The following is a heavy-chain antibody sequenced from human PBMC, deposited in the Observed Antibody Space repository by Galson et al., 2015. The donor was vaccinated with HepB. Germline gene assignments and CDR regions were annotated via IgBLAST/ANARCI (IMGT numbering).Heavy chain of an antibody. CDR3: ARGRMVGGGIFSLSGLRYYFDY. D-gene: IGHD6-13*01. CDR1: GGTFSSYA. J-gene: IGHJ4*02. V-gene: IGHV1-69*13. Sequence: SVKVSCKASGGTFSSYAISWVRQAPGQGLEWMGGIIPIFGTANYAQKFQGRVTITADESTSTAYMELSSLRSEDTAVYYCARGRMVGGGIFSLSGLRYYFDYWGQGTLVTVSS. CDR2: IIPIFGTA.